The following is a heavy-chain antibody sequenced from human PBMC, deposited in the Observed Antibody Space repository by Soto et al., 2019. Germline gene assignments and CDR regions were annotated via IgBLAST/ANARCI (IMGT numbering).Heavy chain of an antibody. CDR1: GGSFSGYY. J-gene: IGHJ2*01. Sequence: QVQLQQWGAGLLKPSETLSLTCAVYGGSFSGYYWSWIRQPPGKGLEWIGEINHSGSTNYNPSLKSRVTISVDTSKNQFSLKLSSVTAADTAVYYCARGLKDHSSSSWYPKRSAWYFDLWGRGTLVTVSS. D-gene: IGHD6-13*01. CDR3: ARGLKDHSSSSWYPKRSAWYFDL. CDR2: INHSGST. V-gene: IGHV4-34*01.